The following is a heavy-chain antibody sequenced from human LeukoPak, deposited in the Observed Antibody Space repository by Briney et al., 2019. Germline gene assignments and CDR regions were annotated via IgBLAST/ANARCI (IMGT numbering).Heavy chain of an antibody. CDR2: VSGSGGNT. D-gene: IGHD3-10*01. Sequence: GRSLRLSCAASGCTFSGYGMHWVRQPPGKGLEWVSGVSGSGGNTYYADSVKGRFTISSNNSKSTLALQMNSLRADDTAVYYCVKLRLWCGEWGAFDIWGQGTMVSVSS. CDR3: VKLRLWCGEWGAFDI. V-gene: IGHV3-23*01. CDR1: GCTFSGYG. J-gene: IGHJ3*02.